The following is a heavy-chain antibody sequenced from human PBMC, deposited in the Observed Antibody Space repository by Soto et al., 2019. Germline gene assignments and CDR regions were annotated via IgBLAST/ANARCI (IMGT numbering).Heavy chain of an antibody. Sequence: PSETLSLTCTVSGGSISSYYRSWIRQPPGKGLEWIGYIYYSGSTNYNPSLKSRVTISVDTSKNQFSLKLSSVTAADTAVYYCASSSGNYDFWSGYTNYYGMDVWVQGTTVTVSS. V-gene: IGHV4-59*01. D-gene: IGHD3-3*01. CDR2: IYYSGST. J-gene: IGHJ6*02. CDR3: ASSSGNYDFWSGYTNYYGMDV. CDR1: GGSISSYY.